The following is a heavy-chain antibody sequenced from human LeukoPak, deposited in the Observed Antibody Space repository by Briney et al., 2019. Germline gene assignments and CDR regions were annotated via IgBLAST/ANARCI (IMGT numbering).Heavy chain of an antibody. Sequence: GGSLRLSCAASGFTFSSYGMHWVRQAPGKGLELGSSISSSSYIYYADSVKGRFTISRDNAKNSLYLQMNSLRAEDTAVYYCARVGSLTRATHDAFDIWGQGTTVTVSS. V-gene: IGHV3-21*01. CDR1: GFTFSSYG. CDR3: ARVGSLTRATHDAFDI. CDR2: ISSSSYI. J-gene: IGHJ3*02. D-gene: IGHD1-26*01.